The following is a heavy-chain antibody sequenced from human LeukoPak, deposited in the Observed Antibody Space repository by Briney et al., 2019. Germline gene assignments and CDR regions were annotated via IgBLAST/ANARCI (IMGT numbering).Heavy chain of an antibody. Sequence: PGGSLRLSCGASGFTFSNAWMSWVRQAPGKGLEWVGRIKSKTDGGTTDYAAPVQGRFTISRDDSKNTLYLQMNSLKTEDTAVYYCTTETHHYYDSSGTPYYYYYMDVWGKGTTVTVSS. V-gene: IGHV3-15*01. J-gene: IGHJ6*03. CDR3: TTETHHYYDSSGTPYYYYYMDV. D-gene: IGHD3-22*01. CDR1: GFTFSNAW. CDR2: IKSKTDGGTT.